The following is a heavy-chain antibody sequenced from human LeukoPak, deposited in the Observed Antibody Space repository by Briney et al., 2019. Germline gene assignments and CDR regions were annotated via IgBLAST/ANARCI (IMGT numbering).Heavy chain of an antibody. D-gene: IGHD6-13*01. CDR1: GFTVSSNY. CDR2: MWYDGSNN. Sequence: GGSLRLSCAASGFTVSSNYMSGVREAPGKGLEGVAVMWYDGSNNYYADSVKGRFTISRDNSKNTLYLQMNSLRAEDTAVYYCARDQVQGSSWYGFDYWGQGTLVTVSS. J-gene: IGHJ4*02. CDR3: ARDQVQGSSWYGFDY. V-gene: IGHV3-33*08.